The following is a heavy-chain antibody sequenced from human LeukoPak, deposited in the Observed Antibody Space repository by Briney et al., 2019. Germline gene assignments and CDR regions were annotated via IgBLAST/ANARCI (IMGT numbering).Heavy chain of an antibody. CDR1: GGSFSGYY. V-gene: IGHV4-34*01. CDR2: INHSGST. J-gene: IGHJ5*02. CDR3: ARVGGTGWFDP. D-gene: IGHD1-1*01. Sequence: SETLSPTCAVYGGSFSGYYWSWIRQPPGKGLEWIGEINHSGSTNYNPSLKSRVTISVDTSKNQFSLKLSSVTAADTAVYYCARVGGTGWFDPWGQGTLVTVSS.